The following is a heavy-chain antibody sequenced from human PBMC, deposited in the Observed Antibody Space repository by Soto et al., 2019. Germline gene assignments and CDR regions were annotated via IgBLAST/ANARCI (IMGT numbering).Heavy chain of an antibody. CDR1: GLTFSSSA. J-gene: IGHJ6*02. Sequence: QVQLVESGGGVVQPGRSLRLSCAASGLTFSSSAMHWVRQAPGKGLEWVALISYDGSNKYYVDSVKGRFTISRDNSKTTLDLQMNSLREEDTAVYYCAAETKSYFYGMDVWGQGTTVTVSS. CDR3: AAETKSYFYGMDV. V-gene: IGHV3-30*03. CDR2: ISYDGSNK.